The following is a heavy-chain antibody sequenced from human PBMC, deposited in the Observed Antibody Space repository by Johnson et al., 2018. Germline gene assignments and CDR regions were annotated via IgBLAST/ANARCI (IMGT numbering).Heavy chain of an antibody. CDR2: INWNGGRT. D-gene: IGHD2-2*01. CDR1: GFTFDNYA. J-gene: IGHJ3*02. CDR3: ARDDADAFEI. Sequence: VQSGGCVVRPGGSLILSCAASGFTFDNYAMSWVRQGPGKGLECVSCINWNGGRTGYADSVKGRFTISRYNAENSLFLRMNSLTPEDTALYYCARDDADAFEIWGQGTMVTVFS. V-gene: IGHV3-20*04.